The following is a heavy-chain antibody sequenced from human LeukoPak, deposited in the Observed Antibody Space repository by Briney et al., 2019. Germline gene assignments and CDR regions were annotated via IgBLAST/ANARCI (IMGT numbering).Heavy chain of an antibody. V-gene: IGHV1-24*01. Sequence: ASVKVSCKVSGYTLTESSMHWVRQAPGKGLEWMGGFDPEDGETIYAQKFQGRVTMTEDTSTDTAYMELSSLRSEDTAVYYCATKGYCSSTSCPNYYYYYGMDVWGQGTTVTVSS. D-gene: IGHD2-2*01. J-gene: IGHJ6*02. CDR1: GYTLTESS. CDR3: ATKGYCSSTSCPNYYYYYGMDV. CDR2: FDPEDGET.